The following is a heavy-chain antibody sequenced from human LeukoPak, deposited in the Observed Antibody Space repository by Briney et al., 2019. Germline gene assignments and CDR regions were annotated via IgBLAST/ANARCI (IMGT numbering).Heavy chain of an antibody. V-gene: IGHV1-8*01. D-gene: IGHD6-19*01. Sequence: ASVTVSCKASVYTFSSYDIHWVRQATGQGLEWMGWMNPNSGNTGYAQKFQGRLNMTRNTSIDTAYMELSSLRSDDTAVYYCARRVGSGWPVQHWGQGTLGTVSS. CDR3: ARRVGSGWPVQH. J-gene: IGHJ1*01. CDR2: MNPNSGNT. CDR1: VYTFSSYD.